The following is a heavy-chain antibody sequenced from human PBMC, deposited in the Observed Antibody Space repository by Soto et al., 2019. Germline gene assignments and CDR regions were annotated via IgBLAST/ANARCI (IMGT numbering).Heavy chain of an antibody. Sequence: PSETLSLTCAVYGGSFSGYYWSWIRQPPGKGLEWIGEINHSGSTNYNPSLKSRVTISVDTSKNQFSLKLSSVTAADTAVYYCARVAAEPGMYYYYYYVDVWGKGTTVTVSS. CDR3: ARVAAEPGMYYYYYYVDV. D-gene: IGHD1-1*01. CDR2: INHSGST. J-gene: IGHJ6*03. CDR1: GGSFSGYY. V-gene: IGHV4-34*01.